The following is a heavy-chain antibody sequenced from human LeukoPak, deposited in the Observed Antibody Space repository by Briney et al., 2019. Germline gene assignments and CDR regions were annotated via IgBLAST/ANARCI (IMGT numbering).Heavy chain of an antibody. Sequence: GGSLRLSCAASGFNFNNYDMSWVRQAPGKGLEWVSHISGSGGTTYYADSVKGRFTISRDNSKNTLYLQMNSLRAEDTAIYYCAKVPNWNYVNFDYWGQGTLVTVSS. CDR3: AKVPNWNYVNFDY. CDR2: ISGSGGTT. CDR1: GFNFNNYD. J-gene: IGHJ4*02. D-gene: IGHD1-7*01. V-gene: IGHV3-23*01.